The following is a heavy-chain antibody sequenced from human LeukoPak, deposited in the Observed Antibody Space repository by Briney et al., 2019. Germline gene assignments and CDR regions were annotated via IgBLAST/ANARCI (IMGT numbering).Heavy chain of an antibody. D-gene: IGHD3-22*01. Sequence: SVKVSCKASGGTFSSYAISWVRQAPGQGLEWMGRIIPIFGTANYAQKFQGRVTITTDESTSTAYMELSSLRSEDTAVYYCTSCFYDSSGYYYLSYFDYWGQGTLVTVSS. CDR1: GGTFSSYA. V-gene: IGHV1-69*05. CDR3: TSCFYDSSGYYYLSYFDY. CDR2: IIPIFGTA. J-gene: IGHJ4*02.